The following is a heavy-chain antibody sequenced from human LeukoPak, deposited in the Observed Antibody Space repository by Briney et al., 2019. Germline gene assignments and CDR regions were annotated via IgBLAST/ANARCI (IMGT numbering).Heavy chain of an antibody. CDR1: GYTFTSYA. CDR3: ARVPDPQGNQH. J-gene: IGHJ1*01. V-gene: IGHV1-3*01. D-gene: IGHD1-14*01. CDR2: INAGNGNT. Sequence: ASVKVSCKASGYTFTSYAMHWVRQAPGQRLEWMGWINAGNGNTKYSQKFQGRVTITRYTSASTAYMELSSLRSEDTAVYYCARVPDPQGNQHWGQGTLVTVSS.